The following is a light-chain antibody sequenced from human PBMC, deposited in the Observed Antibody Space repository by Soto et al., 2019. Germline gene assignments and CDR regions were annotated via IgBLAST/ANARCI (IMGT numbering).Light chain of an antibody. CDR2: GAS. CDR1: QSINW. V-gene: IGKV1-5*03. J-gene: IGKJ1*01. CDR3: QHCGAYSNMWT. Sequence: DIQLAQAPSTLSASVGDRITLTCRATQSINWLAWYQQKPGKAPKRLFFGASRLESGVPSRFSGSGSGTEFTLTIGSLQPDDFGTYYCQHCGAYSNMWTLGQGTKVDVK.